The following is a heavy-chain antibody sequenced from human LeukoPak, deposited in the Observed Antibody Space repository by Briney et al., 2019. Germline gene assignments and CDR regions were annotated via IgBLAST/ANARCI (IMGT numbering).Heavy chain of an antibody. J-gene: IGHJ5*02. CDR1: GFTFSSYA. CDR2: ISGSGGST. D-gene: IGHD2-2*01. CDR3: AKDKGVVPDRNWFDP. Sequence: PGGSPRLSCAASGFTFSSYAMSWVRQAPGKGLEWVSAISGSGGSTYYADSVKGRFTISRDNSKNTLYLQMNSLRAEDTAVYYCAKDKGVVPDRNWFDPWGQGTLVTVSS. V-gene: IGHV3-23*01.